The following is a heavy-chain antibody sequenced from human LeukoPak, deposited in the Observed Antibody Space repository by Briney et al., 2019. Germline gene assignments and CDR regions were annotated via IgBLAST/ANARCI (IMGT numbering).Heavy chain of an antibody. J-gene: IGHJ4*02. Sequence: SETLSLTCTVSAGSISNYFWNWIRQPPGKGLEWIGYIHSSGSTNYNPSLKSRVTISVDTSKNQFSLKLSSVTAADTAVYYCARTSGGVGWYDYWGQGTLVTVSS. CDR2: IHSSGST. V-gene: IGHV4-59*08. CDR1: AGSISNYF. CDR3: ARTSGGVGWYDY. D-gene: IGHD6-19*01.